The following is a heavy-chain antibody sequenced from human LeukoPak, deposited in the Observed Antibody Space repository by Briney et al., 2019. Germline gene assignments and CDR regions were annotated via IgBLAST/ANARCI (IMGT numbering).Heavy chain of an antibody. CDR2: IYYSGST. V-gene: IGHV4-39*01. J-gene: IGHJ5*02. Sequence: SETLSLTCTVSGGSIINNSYFWGWIRQPPGKGLEWIGSIYYSGSTYYNPSLKSRVTISVDTSKNQFSLKLNSVTAADTAVYYCARGVNPPHNWFDPWGQGTLVTVSS. CDR3: ARGVNPPHNWFDP. CDR1: GGSIINNSYF.